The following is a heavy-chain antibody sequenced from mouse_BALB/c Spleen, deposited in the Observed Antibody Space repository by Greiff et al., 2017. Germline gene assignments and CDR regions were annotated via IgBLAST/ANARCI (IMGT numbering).Heavy chain of an antibody. CDR3: ARYYYYGSSYYAMDY. CDR1: GFAFSSYD. D-gene: IGHD1-1*01. V-gene: IGHV5-12-1*01. CDR2: ISSGGGST. Sequence: EVQVVESGGGLVKPGGSLKLSCAASGFAFSSYDMSWVRQTPEKRLEWVAYISSGGGSTYYPDTVKGRFTISRDNAKNTLYLQMSSLKSEDTAMYYCARYYYYGSSYYAMDYWGQGTSVTVSS. J-gene: IGHJ4*01.